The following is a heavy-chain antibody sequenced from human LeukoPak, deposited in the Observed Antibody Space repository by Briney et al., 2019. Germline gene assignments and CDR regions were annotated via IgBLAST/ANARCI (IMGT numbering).Heavy chain of an antibody. D-gene: IGHD3-22*01. CDR1: GFTFSSYG. CDR3: ARVWSSGSFDY. J-gene: IGHJ4*02. CDR2: ISSSSSYI. Sequence: GGSLRLSCAASGFTFSSYGMHWVRQAPGKGLEWVSSISSSSSYIYYADSVRGRFTISRDNAKNSLYLQMNSLRAEDTAVYYCARVWSSGSFDYWGQGTLVTVSS. V-gene: IGHV3-21*01.